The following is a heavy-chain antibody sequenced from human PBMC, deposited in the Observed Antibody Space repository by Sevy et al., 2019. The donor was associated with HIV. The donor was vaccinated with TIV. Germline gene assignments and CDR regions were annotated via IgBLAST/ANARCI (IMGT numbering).Heavy chain of an antibody. CDR1: GFTFSTYA. Sequence: GGSLRLSCAVSGFTFSTYAMSWVRQAPGKGLEWVSAISGSGGSSTYYADSVKGRFTISRDNSKNTLYLQMNSLRAEDTSVYYCAKDRDFWRADCYVDYWGQGTLVTVSS. J-gene: IGHJ4*02. CDR2: ISGSGGSST. V-gene: IGHV3-23*01. CDR3: AKDRDFWRADCYVDY. D-gene: IGHD3-3*01.